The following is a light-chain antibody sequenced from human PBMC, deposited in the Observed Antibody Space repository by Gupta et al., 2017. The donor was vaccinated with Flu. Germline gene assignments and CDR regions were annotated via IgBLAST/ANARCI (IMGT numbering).Light chain of an antibody. V-gene: IGLV2-14*01. J-gene: IGLJ2*01. CDR1: SNDVGGYNF. CDR2: EVS. CDR3: SSKRSSSALAI. Sequence: QSALTQPASVSGSPVPSIIISCTGSSNDVGGYNFVSWYQQHPGKAPKLMIYEVSDRPSGVSNRFSGSKSGNTAALTIAGLQADDEADYYCSSKRSSSALAIFGGGTRLTVL.